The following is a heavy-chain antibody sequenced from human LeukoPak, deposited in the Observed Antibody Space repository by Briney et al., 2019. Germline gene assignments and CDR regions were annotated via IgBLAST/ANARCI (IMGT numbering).Heavy chain of an antibody. J-gene: IGHJ4*02. CDR1: GYTFTSYD. CDR3: AKWTRVTLFRGDRARFDS. Sequence: GASVKVSCKASGYTFTSYDINWVRQATGQGFEWMGWMSSNSDNTGYAQKFQGRVTMTRSTSMSTAYMELSSLRSEDTAVYYCAKWTRVTLFRGDRARFDSWGQGTLVTVSS. D-gene: IGHD3-10*01. CDR2: MSSNSDNT. V-gene: IGHV1-8*01.